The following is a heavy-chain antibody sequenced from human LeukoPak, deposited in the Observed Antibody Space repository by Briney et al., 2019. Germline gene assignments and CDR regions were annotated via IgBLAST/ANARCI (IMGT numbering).Heavy chain of an antibody. CDR2: ISGSGGST. CDR3: AKSNLRNVDTAGGPLDY. D-gene: IGHD5-18*01. Sequence: GGSLSLSCAASGFTFSSYAMSWVRQAPGKGLEWVSAISGSGGSTYYADSVKGRFTISRDNSKNTLYLQMNSLRAEDTAVYYCAKSNLRNVDTAGGPLDYWGQGTLVTVSS. J-gene: IGHJ4*02. CDR1: GFTFSSYA. V-gene: IGHV3-23*01.